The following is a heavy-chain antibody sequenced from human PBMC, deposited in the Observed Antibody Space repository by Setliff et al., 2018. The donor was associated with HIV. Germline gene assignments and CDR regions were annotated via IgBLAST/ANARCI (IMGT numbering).Heavy chain of an antibody. CDR1: GGSISSSSYY. Sequence: PSETLSLTCTVFGGSISSSSYYWGWIRQPPGKGLEWIGSIYFSGRTNYNASLQSRLAISMDVSKNQFSLRLNSVTAADTSKYFCARGVILLRAVVAQSVYCYMDVWGTGTTVTAP. CDR2: IYFSGRT. J-gene: IGHJ6*03. CDR3: ARGVILLRAVVAQSVYCYMDV. V-gene: IGHV4-39*07. D-gene: IGHD3-10*01.